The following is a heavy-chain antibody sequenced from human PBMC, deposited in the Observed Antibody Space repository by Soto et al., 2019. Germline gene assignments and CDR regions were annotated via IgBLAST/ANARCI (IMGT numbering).Heavy chain of an antibody. CDR3: AKGGSGSTSSRYYYYGMDV. D-gene: IGHD2-2*01. J-gene: IGHJ6*02. CDR1: GFTFSSYA. CDR2: ISGSGGST. V-gene: IGHV3-23*01. Sequence: GGSLRLSCAASGFTFSSYAMSWVRQAPGKGLEWVSAISGSGGSTYYADSVKGRFTISRDNSKNTLYLQMNSLRAEDTAVYYCAKGGSGSTSSRYYYYGMDVWGQGTTVTVSS.